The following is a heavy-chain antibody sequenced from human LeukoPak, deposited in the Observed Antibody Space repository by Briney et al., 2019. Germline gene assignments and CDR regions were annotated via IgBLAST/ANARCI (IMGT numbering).Heavy chain of an antibody. J-gene: IGHJ5*02. Sequence: SHTLSLTCTVSGGSISSGGYYWSWLRQHPGNVLEWIWYIYYSGSTYYNPSLKSRVTIPVDTSKNQFSLKLSSVTAADTAVYYCAREPYRYCSGGSCYPYNWFDPWGQGALVTVSS. CDR1: GGSISSGGYY. CDR3: AREPYRYCSGGSCYPYNWFDP. D-gene: IGHD2-15*01. V-gene: IGHV4-31*03. CDR2: IYYSGST.